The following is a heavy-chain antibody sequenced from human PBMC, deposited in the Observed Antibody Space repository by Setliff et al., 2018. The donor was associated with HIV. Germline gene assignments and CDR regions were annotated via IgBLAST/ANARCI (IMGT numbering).Heavy chain of an antibody. CDR1: GDTFSSYA. J-gene: IGHJ4*02. CDR2: IIPVLGLS. Sequence: SVKVSCKASGDTFSSYAISWVRQAPGQGLEWMGGIIPVLGLSYYAQNFQGRVTITADESTSTAYIELSSLRSEDTAVYYCASYSGSYYFILHYWGQGTLVTVSS. D-gene: IGHD1-26*01. CDR3: ASYSGSYYFILHY. V-gene: IGHV1-69*10.